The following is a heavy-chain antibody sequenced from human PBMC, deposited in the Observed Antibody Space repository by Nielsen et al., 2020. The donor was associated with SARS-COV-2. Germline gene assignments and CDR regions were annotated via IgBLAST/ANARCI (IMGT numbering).Heavy chain of an antibody. CDR1: GFTFSSYA. D-gene: IGHD2-15*01. CDR2: ISYDGSNK. Sequence: GESLKISCAASGFTFSSYAMHWVRQAPGKGLEWEAVISYDGSNKYYADSVKGRFTISRDNSKNTLYLQMNSLRAEDTAVYYCARGGDYCSGGSCYLYYYYYGMDVWGQGTTVTVSS. CDR3: ARGGDYCSGGSCYLYYYYYGMDV. J-gene: IGHJ6*02. V-gene: IGHV3-30-3*01.